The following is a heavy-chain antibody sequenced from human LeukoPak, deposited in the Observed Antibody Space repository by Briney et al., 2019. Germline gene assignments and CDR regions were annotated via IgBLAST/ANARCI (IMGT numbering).Heavy chain of an antibody. D-gene: IGHD3-3*01. CDR1: GFTFSSYS. V-gene: IGHV3-21*01. CDR2: ISSSSSSYI. CDR3: AKTPLAGITIFGVVDYYFDY. Sequence: GGSLRLSCAASGFTFSSYSMNWVRQAPGKGLEWVSSISSSSSSYIYYADSVKGRFTISRDNAKNSLYLQMNSLRAEDTAVYYCAKTPLAGITIFGVVDYYFDYWGQGTLVTVSS. J-gene: IGHJ4*02.